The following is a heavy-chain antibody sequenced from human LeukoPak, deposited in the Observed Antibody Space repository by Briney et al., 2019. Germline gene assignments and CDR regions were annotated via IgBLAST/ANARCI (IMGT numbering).Heavy chain of an antibody. D-gene: IGHD6-19*01. J-gene: IGHJ5*02. CDR2: INHSGST. CDR1: GGSISGYY. Sequence: SETLSLTCTVSGGSISGYYWSWIRQPPGKGLEWIGEINHSGSTNYNPSLKSRVTISVDTSKNQFSLKLSSVTAADTAVYYCARGPEIAVAAYWFDPWGQGTLVTVSS. V-gene: IGHV4-34*01. CDR3: ARGPEIAVAAYWFDP.